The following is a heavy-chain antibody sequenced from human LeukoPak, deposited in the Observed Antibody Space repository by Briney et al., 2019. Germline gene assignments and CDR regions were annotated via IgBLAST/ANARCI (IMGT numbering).Heavy chain of an antibody. CDR2: IYHSGST. J-gene: IGHJ4*02. V-gene: IGHV4-4*02. CDR1: GGSISSSNW. CDR3: ARGSYYYDSSGYLPFDY. D-gene: IGHD3-22*01. Sequence: SGTLSLTCAVSGGSISSSNWWSWVRQPPGKGLEWIGEIYHSGSTNYNPSLKSRVTISVDTSKNQFSLKLSSVTAADTAVYYCARGSYYYDSSGYLPFDYWGQGTLVTVSS.